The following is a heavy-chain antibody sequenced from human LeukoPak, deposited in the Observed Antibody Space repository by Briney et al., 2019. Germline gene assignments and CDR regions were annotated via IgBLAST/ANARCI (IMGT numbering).Heavy chain of an antibody. CDR3: ARVAEGTYYFDY. D-gene: IGHD1-1*01. CDR2: IKQDGSDK. J-gene: IGHJ4*02. Sequence: PGGSLRLSCAASGFSFSNYWMHWVRQAPGKGLEWVANIKQDGSDKYYVDSMKGRFTISRDNAKNSLYLQMNSLRVEDTAVYYCARVAEGTYYFDYWGQGTLVTVSS. CDR1: GFSFSNYW. V-gene: IGHV3-7*03.